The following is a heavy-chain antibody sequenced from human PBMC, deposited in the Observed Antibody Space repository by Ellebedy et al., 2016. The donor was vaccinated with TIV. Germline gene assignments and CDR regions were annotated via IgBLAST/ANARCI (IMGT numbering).Heavy chain of an antibody. CDR2: ISSSGSTI. Sequence: GESLKISCAASGFTFSDYYMSWIRQAPGKGLEWVSYISSSGSTIYYADSVKGRFTISRDNAKNSLYLQMNSLRAEDTAVYYCARDRDGYIGQIDYWGQGTLVTVSS. D-gene: IGHD5-24*01. V-gene: IGHV3-11*01. CDR3: ARDRDGYIGQIDY. CDR1: GFTFSDYY. J-gene: IGHJ4*02.